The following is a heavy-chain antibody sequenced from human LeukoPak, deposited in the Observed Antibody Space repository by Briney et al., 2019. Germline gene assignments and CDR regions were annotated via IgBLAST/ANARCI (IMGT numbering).Heavy chain of an antibody. CDR3: ASLDYGDYWYFDL. CDR2: IYYSGST. J-gene: IGHJ2*01. Sequence: SETLSLTCTVSGDSISSYYWSWIRQPPGKGLEWIGYIYYSGSTNYNPSLKSRVTISIDTSKNQFSLKLSSVTAADTAVYYCASLDYGDYWYFDLWGRGTLVTVSS. D-gene: IGHD4-17*01. CDR1: GDSISSYY. V-gene: IGHV4-59*01.